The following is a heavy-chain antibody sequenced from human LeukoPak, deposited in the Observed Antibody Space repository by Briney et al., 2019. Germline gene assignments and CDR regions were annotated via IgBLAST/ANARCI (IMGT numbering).Heavy chain of an antibody. D-gene: IGHD2-2*01. Sequence: SGTLSLTCAAYGLSFSGYYWSWIRQPPGKGLEWIGEINHSGSTNYNASFKSRVTISVDTSKNQFSLKLSSVTAADTAVYYCARGRFGGRGSSSAFTLIGLRYYYYMDVWGKGTTVTVSS. CDR1: GLSFSGYY. CDR3: ARGRFGGRGSSSAFTLIGLRYYYYMDV. CDR2: INHSGST. V-gene: IGHV4-34*01. J-gene: IGHJ6*03.